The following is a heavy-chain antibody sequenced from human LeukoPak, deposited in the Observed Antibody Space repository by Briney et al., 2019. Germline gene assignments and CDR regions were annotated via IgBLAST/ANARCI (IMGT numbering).Heavy chain of an antibody. CDR2: INRDGSER. Sequence: GSLRLSCEASGFTFSNYWMTWVRQAPGKGLEWVANINRDGSERYYVDSVKGRFTISRDDAKSSLYLQMNSLRAEDTAVYYCARRNAMDVWGQGTTVIV. V-gene: IGHV3-7*03. CDR1: GFTFSNYW. J-gene: IGHJ6*02. CDR3: ARRNAMDV.